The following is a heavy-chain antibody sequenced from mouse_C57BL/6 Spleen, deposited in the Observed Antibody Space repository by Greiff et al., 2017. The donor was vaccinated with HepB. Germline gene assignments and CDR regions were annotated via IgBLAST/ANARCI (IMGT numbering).Heavy chain of an antibody. CDR2: IHPNSGST. Sequence: QVQLQQPGAELVKPGASVKLSCKASGYTFTSYWMHWVKQRPGQGLEWIGMIHPNSGSTNYNEKFKSKATLTVEQSSSTAYMQLSSLTSEDSAVYYCAREWSTMIPHLFFDVWVTRTTVTVSA. J-gene: IGHJ1*03. D-gene: IGHD2-4*01. CDR3: AREWSTMIPHLFFDV. CDR1: GYTFTSYW. V-gene: IGHV1-64*01.